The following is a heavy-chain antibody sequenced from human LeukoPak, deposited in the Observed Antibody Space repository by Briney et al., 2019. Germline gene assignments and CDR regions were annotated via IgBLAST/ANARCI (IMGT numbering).Heavy chain of an antibody. CDR3: ARDPGYEGY. D-gene: IGHD3-9*01. Sequence: PSETLSLPCTVSGGSVTGYYWSWLRQPPGEGLEWIGYIYYSGSTNYNPSLKSRVNISVDTSKNQFSLKLSSVTASDTAVYYCARDPGYEGYWGQGTLVTVSS. J-gene: IGHJ4*02. V-gene: IGHV4-59*02. CDR2: IYYSGST. CDR1: GGSVTGYY.